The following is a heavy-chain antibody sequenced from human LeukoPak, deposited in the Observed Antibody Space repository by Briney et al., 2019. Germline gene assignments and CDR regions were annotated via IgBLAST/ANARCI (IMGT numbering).Heavy chain of an antibody. V-gene: IGHV3-74*01. CDR2: INTDGSST. Sequence: GGSLRLSCAASGFTFSSYWMHWVRQAPGKGLVWVSRINTDGSSTSYADSVKGRFTISRDNAKNTLYLQMDSLRAEDTAVYYCARGAAWDYYYYMDVWGKGTTVTVSS. CDR3: ARGAAWDYYYYMDV. J-gene: IGHJ6*03. D-gene: IGHD2-15*01. CDR1: GFTFSSYW.